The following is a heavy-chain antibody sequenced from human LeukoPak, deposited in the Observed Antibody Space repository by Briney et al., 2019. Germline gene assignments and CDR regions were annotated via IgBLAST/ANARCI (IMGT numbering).Heavy chain of an antibody. CDR1: EFSFSSYG. CDR2: ISDDGSRQ. CDR3: VKDRTGTYTLDY. Sequence: PGGSLRLSCAASEFSFSSYGMNWVRQAPGKGLEWVAFISDDGSRQHYADSVKGRFTISRDNSKNTLNLRMNSLRAEDTAVYYCVKDRTGTYTLDYWGQGTLVTVSS. J-gene: IGHJ4*02. D-gene: IGHD3-10*01. V-gene: IGHV3-30*18.